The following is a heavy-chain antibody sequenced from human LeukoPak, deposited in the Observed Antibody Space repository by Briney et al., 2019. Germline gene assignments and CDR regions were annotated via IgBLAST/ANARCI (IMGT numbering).Heavy chain of an antibody. CDR1: GGSISSSSYY. J-gene: IGHJ4*02. D-gene: IGHD4-17*01. CDR2: IYYSGST. V-gene: IGHV4-39*07. Sequence: KSSETLSLTCTVSGGSISSSSYYWGWIRQPPGKGLEWIGSIYYSGSTYYNPSLKSRVTISVDTSKNQFSLKLSSVTAADTAVYYCARRRLPLDFDYWGQGTLVTVSS. CDR3: ARRRLPLDFDY.